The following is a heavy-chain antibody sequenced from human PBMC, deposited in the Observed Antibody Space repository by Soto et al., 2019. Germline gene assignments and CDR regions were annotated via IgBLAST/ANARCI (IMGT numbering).Heavy chain of an antibody. V-gene: IGHV4-59*08. CDR1: GGSISSYY. Sequence: SETLSLTCTVSGGSISSYYWSWIRQPPGKGLEWIGYIYYSGSTNYNPSLKSRVTISVDTSKNQFSLKLSSVTAADTAVYYCARLFGVVVPAAIGNWFDPWGQGNLVTVSS. D-gene: IGHD2-2*01. CDR2: IYYSGST. J-gene: IGHJ5*02. CDR3: ARLFGVVVPAAIGNWFDP.